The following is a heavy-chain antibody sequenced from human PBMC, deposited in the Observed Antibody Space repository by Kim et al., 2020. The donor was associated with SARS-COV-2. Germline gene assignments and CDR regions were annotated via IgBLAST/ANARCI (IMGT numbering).Heavy chain of an antibody. CDR2: ISYDGSNK. D-gene: IGHD3-10*01. Sequence: GGSLRLSCAASGFTFSSYGMHWVRQAPGKGLEWVAVISYDGSNKYYADSVKVRFTISRDNSKNTLYLQMNSLRAEDTAVYYCAKSWFGDPHAFDIWGQGTMVTVSS. J-gene: IGHJ3*02. CDR3: AKSWFGDPHAFDI. V-gene: IGHV3-30*18. CDR1: GFTFSSYG.